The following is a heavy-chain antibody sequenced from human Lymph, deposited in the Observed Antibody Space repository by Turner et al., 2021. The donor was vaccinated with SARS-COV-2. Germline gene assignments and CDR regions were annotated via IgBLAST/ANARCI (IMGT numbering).Heavy chain of an antibody. V-gene: IGHV3-21*01. J-gene: IGHJ4*02. CDR2: ITFTSSYI. D-gene: IGHD2-21*02. CDR1: GFTFSSYS. CDR3: ARGPPDFPYYFDY. Sequence: EVQLVVSGGGLFMPGGSLRLSFADSGFTFSSYSMNWVRQTPGKGLDWVSSITFTSSYIYYADSVKGRFTISRDNAKNSLYLQMNSLRAEETAVYYCARGPPDFPYYFDYWGQGTLVTVSS.